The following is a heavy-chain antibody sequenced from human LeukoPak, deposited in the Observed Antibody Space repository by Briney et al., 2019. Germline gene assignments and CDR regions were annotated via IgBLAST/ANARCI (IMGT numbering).Heavy chain of an antibody. D-gene: IGHD5-18*01. CDR2: IIPIFGTA. Sequence: EASVKVSCKASGGTFSSYAISWVRQAPGQGLEWMGGIIPIFGTANYAQKFQGRVTITADKSTSTAYMELSSLRSEDTAVYYCARAVVDTAGFDYWSQGTLVTVSS. V-gene: IGHV1-69*06. CDR3: ARAVVDTAGFDY. CDR1: GGTFSSYA. J-gene: IGHJ4*02.